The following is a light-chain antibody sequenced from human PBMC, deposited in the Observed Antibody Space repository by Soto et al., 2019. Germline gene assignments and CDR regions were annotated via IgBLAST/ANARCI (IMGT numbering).Light chain of an antibody. V-gene: IGLV2-23*01. Sequence: QSALTQPASVSGSPGQSITISCTGTSSDVGNYNLVSWYQHDPGKAPKLLIYEGSKRPSGVSDRFSGSKSGNTASLTISGLQAEYEADYYCCSYASSSTYVFGTGTKLTVL. CDR3: CSYASSSTYV. J-gene: IGLJ1*01. CDR2: EGS. CDR1: SSDVGNYNL.